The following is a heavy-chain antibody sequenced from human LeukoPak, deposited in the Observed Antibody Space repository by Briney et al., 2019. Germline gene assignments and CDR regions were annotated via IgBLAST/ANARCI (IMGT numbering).Heavy chain of an antibody. J-gene: IGHJ4*02. CDR3: ARGDRNYYDSSGYYYGDY. V-gene: IGHV4-59*12. D-gene: IGHD3-22*01. Sequence: SETLSLTCTVSGVSISSYYWNWIRQPPGKGLEWIGYIYYSGSTNYNPSLKSRVTISVDTSKNQFSLKLSSVTAADTAVYYCARGDRNYYDSSGYYYGDYWGQGTLVTVSS. CDR1: GVSISSYY. CDR2: IYYSGST.